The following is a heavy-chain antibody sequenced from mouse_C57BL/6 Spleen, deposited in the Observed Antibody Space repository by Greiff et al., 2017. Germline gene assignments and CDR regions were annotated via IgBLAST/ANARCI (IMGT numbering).Heavy chain of an antibody. Sequence: QVQLQQPGPELVKPGASVKLSCKASGYTFTSYWMHWVKQRPGQGLEWIGNINPSNGGTNYNEKFKSKATLTVDKSSSTAYMQLSSLTSEDSAVYYCARGGVYYGNLYWYFDVWGTGTTVTVSS. CDR1: GYTFTSYW. V-gene: IGHV1-53*01. D-gene: IGHD2-1*01. CDR3: ARGGVYYGNLYWYFDV. CDR2: INPSNGGT. J-gene: IGHJ1*03.